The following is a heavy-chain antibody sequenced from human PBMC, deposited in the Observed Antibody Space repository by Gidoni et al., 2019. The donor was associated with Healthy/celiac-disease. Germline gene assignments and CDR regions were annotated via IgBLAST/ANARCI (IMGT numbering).Heavy chain of an antibody. J-gene: IGHJ6*02. CDR3: ARDWGIAAAGSPDYYGMDV. D-gene: IGHD6-13*01. CDR2: INPNSGGT. Sequence: QVQLVQSGAEVKKPGASVKVSCKASGYTFTGDYIPWVRQAPGQGLEWMGWINPNSGGTNYAQKFQGRVTMTRDTSISTAYMELSRLRSDDTAVYYCARDWGIAAAGSPDYYGMDVWGQGTTVTVSS. V-gene: IGHV1-2*02. CDR1: GYTFTGDY.